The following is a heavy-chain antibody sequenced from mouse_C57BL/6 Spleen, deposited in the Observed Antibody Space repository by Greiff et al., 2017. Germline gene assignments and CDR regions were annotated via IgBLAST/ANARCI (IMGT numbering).Heavy chain of an antibody. V-gene: IGHV1-82*01. Sequence: VQLQQSGPELVRPGASVKISCKASGYDFSSAWMHWVKQRPGKGLEWIGWIDPGDGDTKYTRKFKGKATLTADKSSSTAYLQLSSLTSGDSAVYFCALDGPYDFCYWGQGTTLTV. CDR1: GYDFSSAW. CDR2: IDPGDGDT. CDR3: ALDGPYDFCY. D-gene: IGHD2-12*01. J-gene: IGHJ2*01.